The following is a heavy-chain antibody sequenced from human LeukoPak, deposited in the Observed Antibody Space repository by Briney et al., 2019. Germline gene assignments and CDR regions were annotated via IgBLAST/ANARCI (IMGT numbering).Heavy chain of an antibody. J-gene: IGHJ4*02. CDR1: GFTFSSYA. Sequence: GGSLRPSCAASGFTFSSYAMHWVRQAPGKGLEWGAVISYDGSNKYYADSVKGRFTISRDNSKNTLYLQMNSLRAEDTAVYYCAAQYGGYDEYYFDYWGQGTLVTVSS. CDR3: AAQYGGYDEYYFDY. D-gene: IGHD5-12*01. CDR2: ISYDGSNK. V-gene: IGHV3-30-3*01.